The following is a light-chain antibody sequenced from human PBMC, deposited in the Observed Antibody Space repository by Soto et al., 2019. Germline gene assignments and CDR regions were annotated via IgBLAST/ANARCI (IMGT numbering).Light chain of an antibody. Sequence: QAVLTQPPPVSVAPVQRVTISCTGSSSNIGAGYEVHWYQHLPGKAPKLLIYGNTNRPSGVPDRFSGSKSGTSASLAITGLQAEDEADYYCQSYDSSLSASYVFGGGTKLTVL. CDR2: GNT. V-gene: IGLV1-40*01. CDR3: QSYDSSLSASYV. J-gene: IGLJ1*01. CDR1: SSNIGAGYE.